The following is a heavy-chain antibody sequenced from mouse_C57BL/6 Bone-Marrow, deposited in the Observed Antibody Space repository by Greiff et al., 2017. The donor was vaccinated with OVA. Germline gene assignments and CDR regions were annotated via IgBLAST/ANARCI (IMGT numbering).Heavy chain of an antibody. J-gene: IGHJ1*03. CDR3: AVYYDYGYWYFDV. CDR1: GYTFTSYG. V-gene: IGHV1-81*01. Sequence: QVQLQQSGAELARPGASVKLSCKASGYTFTSYGISWVKQRTGQGLEWIGEIYPRSGNTYYNEKFKGKATLTADKSSSTAYMELRSLTSEDSAVYFCAVYYDYGYWYFDVWGTGTTVTVSS. CDR2: IYPRSGNT. D-gene: IGHD2-4*01.